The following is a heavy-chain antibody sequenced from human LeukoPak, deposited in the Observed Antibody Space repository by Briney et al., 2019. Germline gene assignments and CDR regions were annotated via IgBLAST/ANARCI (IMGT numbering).Heavy chain of an antibody. J-gene: IGHJ5*02. CDR1: GGTFSSYA. D-gene: IGHD3-9*01. Sequence: SVKVSCNASGGTFSSYAISWVRQAPGQGLEWMGRIIPILGIANYAQKFQGRVTITADKSTSTAYMELSSLRSEDTAVYYCARVYDWSPNWFDPWGQGTLVTVSS. V-gene: IGHV1-69*04. CDR3: ARVYDWSPNWFDP. CDR2: IIPILGIA.